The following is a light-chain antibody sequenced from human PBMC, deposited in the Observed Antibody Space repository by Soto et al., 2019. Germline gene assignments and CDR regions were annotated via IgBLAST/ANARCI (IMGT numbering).Light chain of an antibody. J-gene: IGLJ1*01. V-gene: IGLV2-8*01. CDR1: SSDVGGYNY. CDR3: SSYAGSNKPSYV. CDR2: EVS. Sequence: QSVLTQPPSASGSPGQSVTTSCTGTSSDVGGYNYVSWYQQHPGKAPKLMIYEVSKRPSGVPDRFSGSKSGNTASLTVSGLQAEDEADYFCSSYAGSNKPSYVFGTGTKVTVL.